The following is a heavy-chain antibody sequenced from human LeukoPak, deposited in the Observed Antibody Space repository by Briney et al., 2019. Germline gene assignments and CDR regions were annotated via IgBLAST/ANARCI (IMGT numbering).Heavy chain of an antibody. V-gene: IGHV3-7*01. J-gene: IGHJ6*03. CDR3: ARGETMDV. CDR2: INEDGSEK. CDR1: EFSFETYW. D-gene: IGHD5-24*01. Sequence: GGSLRLSCVALEFSFETYWMSWVRQAPGKGPEWVANINEDGSEKHYVGSVRGRFTISRDNADNSLRLQMNSLRPEDMAVYYCARGETMDVWGKGTTVTVSS.